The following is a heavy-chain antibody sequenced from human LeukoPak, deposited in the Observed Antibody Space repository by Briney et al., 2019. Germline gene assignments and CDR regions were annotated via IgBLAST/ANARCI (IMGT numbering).Heavy chain of an antibody. Sequence: SETLSLTCAVYGGSFSGYYWSWIRQPPGKGLEWIGEINHSGSTNYNPSLKSRVTISVDTSKNQFSLKLSSVTAADTAVYYCATCGGDCYSLGHDAFDIWGQGTMVTVSS. CDR3: ATCGGDCYSLGHDAFDI. V-gene: IGHV4-34*01. CDR1: GGSFSGYY. D-gene: IGHD2-21*02. J-gene: IGHJ3*02. CDR2: INHSGST.